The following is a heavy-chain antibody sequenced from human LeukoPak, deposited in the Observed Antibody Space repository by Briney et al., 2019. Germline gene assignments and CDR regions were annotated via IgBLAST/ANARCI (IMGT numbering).Heavy chain of an antibody. D-gene: IGHD3-10*01. CDR1: GFTFSSKW. J-gene: IGHJ4*02. V-gene: IGHV3-74*01. Sequence: GGSLRLSCAAPGFTFSSKWMQWVRQAPGKGLVWVSRIHKDGSSTIYADSVKGRFTISRDNAKNTLYLQMNSLRAEDTAMYYCAREAYGSGNYYSDYWGQGTVVTVSS. CDR3: AREAYGSGNYYSDY. CDR2: IHKDGSST.